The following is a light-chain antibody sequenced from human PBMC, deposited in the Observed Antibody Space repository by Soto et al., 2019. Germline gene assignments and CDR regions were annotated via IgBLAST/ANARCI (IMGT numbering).Light chain of an antibody. CDR3: QQRSNWPGT. V-gene: IGKV3-11*01. Sequence: EIVLTQSPATLSLSPGERATLSCRASQSVSSYLAWYQQKPGQAPRLLIYDASNRATGIPARFSGSGSGTDFTLNISGLEHEDFAVYYCQQRSNWPGTFGQGTKVEIK. J-gene: IGKJ1*01. CDR1: QSVSSY. CDR2: DAS.